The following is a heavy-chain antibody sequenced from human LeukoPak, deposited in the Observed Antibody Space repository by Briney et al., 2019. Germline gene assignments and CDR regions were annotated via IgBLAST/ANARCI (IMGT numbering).Heavy chain of an antibody. CDR2: IYPGDSDT. Sequence: GESLKISCKGSGYSFTSYWIGWVRQMPGKGLEWMGIIYPGDSDTRYSPSFQGQVTISADKSISTASLQWRSLKASDTAMYYCARQESGFGELPHYYYYYMDVWGKGTTVTVSS. J-gene: IGHJ6*03. CDR1: GYSFTSYW. CDR3: ARQESGFGELPHYYYYYMDV. V-gene: IGHV5-51*01. D-gene: IGHD3-10*01.